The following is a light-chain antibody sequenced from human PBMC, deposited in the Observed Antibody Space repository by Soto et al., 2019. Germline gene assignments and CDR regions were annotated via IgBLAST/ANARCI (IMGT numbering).Light chain of an antibody. V-gene: IGLV1-40*01. Sequence: QSVLTQPPSVSGAPGQRVTISCTGSSSNIGAGYDVHWYQQLPGTAPKLLIYGNSNRPSGVPDRFSGSKSGNTASLTISGLQAEDEANYYCCSYASSYTLLFGGGTKLTVL. CDR1: SSNIGAGYD. J-gene: IGLJ2*01. CDR2: GNS. CDR3: CSYASSYTLL.